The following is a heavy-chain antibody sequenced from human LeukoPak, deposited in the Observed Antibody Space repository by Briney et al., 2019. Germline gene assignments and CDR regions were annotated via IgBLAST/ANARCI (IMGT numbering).Heavy chain of an antibody. CDR3: ARGGLAAAEFDY. J-gene: IGHJ4*02. V-gene: IGHV4-34*01. CDR1: GGSFSGYY. CDR2: INHSGST. Sequence: SETLSLTCAVYGGSFSGYYWSWIRQPPGKGLEWIGEINHSGSTNYNPSLKSRVTISVDTSKNQFSLKLSSVTAADTAVYYCARGGLAAAEFDYWGQGTLVTVSS. D-gene: IGHD6-13*01.